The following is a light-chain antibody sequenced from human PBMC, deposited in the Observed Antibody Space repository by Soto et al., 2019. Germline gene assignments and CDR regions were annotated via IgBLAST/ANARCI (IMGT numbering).Light chain of an antibody. CDR1: QTVSNNL. Sequence: EIVLTQSPGTLPLSPGERATLSCRASQTVSNNLLAWYQQKPGQAPRLHISGESGRATGIPDRFSGSGSGTDFTLTITRLETDDFAVDHCQLYDDSPLTFGGGTRVEIK. V-gene: IGKV3-20*01. J-gene: IGKJ4*01. CDR3: QLYDDSPLT. CDR2: GES.